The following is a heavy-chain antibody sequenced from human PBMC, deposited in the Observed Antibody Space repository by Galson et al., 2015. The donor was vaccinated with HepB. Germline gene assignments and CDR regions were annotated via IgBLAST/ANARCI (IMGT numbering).Heavy chain of an antibody. CDR1: GFTFSSYA. CDR2: ISSDGSNE. D-gene: IGHD3-3*01. V-gene: IGHV3-30-3*01. CDR3: ARDGYFWSGYGEYYYYYYYMDV. Sequence: SLRLSCAASGFTFSSYAMHWVRQAPGKGLEWVAVISSDGSNEYYADYVKGRFTISRDNSKNTLYLQLNSLRAEDTAVYYCARDGYFWSGYGEYYYYYYYMDVWGKGTTVTVSS. J-gene: IGHJ6*03.